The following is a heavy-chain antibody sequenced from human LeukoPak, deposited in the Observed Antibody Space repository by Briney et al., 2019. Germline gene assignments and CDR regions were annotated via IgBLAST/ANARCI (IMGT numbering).Heavy chain of an antibody. D-gene: IGHD3-3*01. CDR3: ASEIIFGSFDY. V-gene: IGHV3-30*03. CDR1: GFTFSSYW. Sequence: PGGSLRLSCAASGFTFSSYWMSWVRQAPGKGLEWVAVISYDGSNKYYADSVKGRFTISRDNSKNTPYLQMNSLRAEDTAVYYCASEIIFGSFDYWGQGTLVTVSS. J-gene: IGHJ4*02. CDR2: ISYDGSNK.